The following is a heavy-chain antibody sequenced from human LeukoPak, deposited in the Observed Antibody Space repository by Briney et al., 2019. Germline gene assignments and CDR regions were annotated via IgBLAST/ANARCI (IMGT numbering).Heavy chain of an antibody. D-gene: IGHD7-27*01. CDR1: GGSVSRITYY. Sequence: SETLSLTCTVSGGSVSRITYYWGWIRQPPGTGLEWIGSLAYSGTIYYNPSLESRISMSVDTSQNQFSLKLNSVTAPDTAVYYCAGRTGERDWYFDLWGRGTLVTVSS. V-gene: IGHV4-39*01. CDR2: LAYSGTI. CDR3: AGRTGERDWYFDL. J-gene: IGHJ2*01.